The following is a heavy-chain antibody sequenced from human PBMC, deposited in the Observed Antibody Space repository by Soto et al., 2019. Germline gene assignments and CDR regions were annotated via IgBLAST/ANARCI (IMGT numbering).Heavy chain of an antibody. D-gene: IGHD5-18*01. Sequence: GGSLRLSCAASGFTFSSYGMHWVRQAPGKGLEWVAVIWYDGSNKYYADSVKGRFTISRDNSKNTLYLQMNSLRAEDTAVYYCARDFADVDTAMVTGDYWGQGTLVTVSS. V-gene: IGHV3-33*01. J-gene: IGHJ4*02. CDR3: ARDFADVDTAMVTGDY. CDR1: GFTFSSYG. CDR2: IWYDGSNK.